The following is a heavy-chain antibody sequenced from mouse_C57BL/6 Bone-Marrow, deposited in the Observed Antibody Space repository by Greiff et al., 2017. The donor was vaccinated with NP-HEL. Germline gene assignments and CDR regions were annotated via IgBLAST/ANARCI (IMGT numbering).Heavy chain of an antibody. CDR2: IDPETGGT. CDR3: TREGKGI. Sequence: QVQLKESGAELVRPGASVTLSCKASGYTFTDYEMHWVKQTPVHGLEWIGAIDPETGGTAYNQKFKGKAILTADKSSSTAYMELRSLTSEDSAVYYCTREGKGIWGQGTTLTVSS. CDR1: GYTFTDYE. J-gene: IGHJ2*01. V-gene: IGHV1-15*01.